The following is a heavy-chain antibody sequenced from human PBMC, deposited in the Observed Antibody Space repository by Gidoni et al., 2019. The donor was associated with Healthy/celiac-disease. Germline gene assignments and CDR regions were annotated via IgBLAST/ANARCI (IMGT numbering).Heavy chain of an antibody. V-gene: IGHV4-4*07. CDR3: ARGIVGGYCSGGSCLDAFDI. D-gene: IGHD2-15*01. J-gene: IGHJ3*02. Sequence: QVQLQESGPGLVKPSETLSLTCTVSGGSISSYYWSWIRQPAGKGLEWIGRIYTSGSTNYNPSLKSRVTMSVDTSKNQFSLKLSSVTAADTAVYYCARGIVGGYCSGGSCLDAFDIWGQGTMVTVSS. CDR2: IYTSGST. CDR1: GGSISSYY.